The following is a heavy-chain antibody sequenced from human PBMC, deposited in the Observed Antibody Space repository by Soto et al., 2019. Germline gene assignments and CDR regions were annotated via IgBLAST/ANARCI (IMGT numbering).Heavy chain of an antibody. CDR2: ISAYDGQT. D-gene: IGHD3-22*01. CDR3: ARVWYYDSSGYYAFDY. V-gene: IGHV1-18*01. CDR1: GDGFSNYG. Sequence: QVQLVQSGAEVKKPGASVRVSCKASGDGFSNYGFSWVRQAPGQGLEWLGWISAYDGQTNYTKKFRGRVTMNTDTTSSTAYMELRSLRSADTAVYYCARVWYYDSSGYYAFDYWGLGTLVTVSS. J-gene: IGHJ4*02.